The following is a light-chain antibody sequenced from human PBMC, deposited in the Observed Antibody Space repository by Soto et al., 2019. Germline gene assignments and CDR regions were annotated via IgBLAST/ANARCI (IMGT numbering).Light chain of an antibody. CDR3: QKYNSAPLT. CDR2: AAS. V-gene: IGKV1-27*01. Sequence: DIQMTQSPSSLSASLGDRVTITCRASQGVGVYLAWFQQKPGNVPKLLIYAASTLQSGVPFRFSRSGSGTDFTLTISSLQPEDFATDYCQKYNSAPLTFGGGTKVEIK. J-gene: IGKJ4*01. CDR1: QGVGVY.